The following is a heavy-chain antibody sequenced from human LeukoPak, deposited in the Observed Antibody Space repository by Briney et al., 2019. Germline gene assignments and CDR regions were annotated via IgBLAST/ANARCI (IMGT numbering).Heavy chain of an antibody. J-gene: IGHJ4*02. CDR1: GDTFSTYA. V-gene: IGHV1-69*13. D-gene: IGHD2-2*01. CDR2: IIPIFDIA. Sequence: ASVKVSCKASGDTFSTYAISWVRQAPGQGLEWMGGIIPIFDIANYAQKFQGSITITADESTSTAYMELSRLTSEDTAVYFCARGHGIPEAHFDSWGQGTLVTVSP. CDR3: ARGHGIPEAHFDS.